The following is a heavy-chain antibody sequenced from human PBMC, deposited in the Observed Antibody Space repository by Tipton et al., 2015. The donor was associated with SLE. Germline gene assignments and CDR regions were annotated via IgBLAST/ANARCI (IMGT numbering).Heavy chain of an antibody. Sequence: SLRLSCAASGFPLSNYWMTWVRQAPGKGLEWVSYISDSGTIMSYADSVKGRFTVSRDNAKKSLYLQLDSLRAEDTAVYYCARDRRWEYYYGIDVWGQGTTVTVTS. CDR3: ARDRRWEYYYGIDV. J-gene: IGHJ6*02. V-gene: IGHV3-48*03. CDR2: ISDSGTIM. D-gene: IGHD4-23*01. CDR1: GFPLSNYW.